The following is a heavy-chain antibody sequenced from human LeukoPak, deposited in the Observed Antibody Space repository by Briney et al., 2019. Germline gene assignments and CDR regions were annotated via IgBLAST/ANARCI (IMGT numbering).Heavy chain of an antibody. CDR1: GGSISSYY. CDR2: IYYSGST. V-gene: IGHV4-59*12. J-gene: IGHJ4*02. CDR3: ARLGPNGSGYYFDY. D-gene: IGHD3-10*01. Sequence: SETLSLTCTVSGGSISSYYWSWIRQPPGKGLEWIGYIYYSGSTNYNPSLKSRVTISVDTSKNQFSLKLSSVTAADTAVYYCARLGPNGSGYYFDYWGQGTVVTVSS.